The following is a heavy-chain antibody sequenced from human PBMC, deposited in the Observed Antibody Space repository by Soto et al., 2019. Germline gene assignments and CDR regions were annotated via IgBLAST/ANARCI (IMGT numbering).Heavy chain of an antibody. V-gene: IGHV3-23*01. D-gene: IGHD4-17*01. CDR1: GFTFSSYA. CDR3: GKDPNGDYLGAFDF. J-gene: IGHJ3*01. Sequence: EVQMLESGGGLVQPGGSLRLSCAASGFTFSSYALTWVRQAPGKGLEWVSSITGSGDYTRYTDSVKAPFTIPRDNAKNTLFLQMKSLRADDTAIYYCGKDPNGDYLGAFDFWGQGTMVTVSS. CDR2: ITGSGDYT.